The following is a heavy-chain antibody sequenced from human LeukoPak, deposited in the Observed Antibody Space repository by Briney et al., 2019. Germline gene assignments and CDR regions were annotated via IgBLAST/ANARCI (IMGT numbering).Heavy chain of an antibody. CDR2: ISGSGGST. Sequence: GGSLRLSCAASGFIFSSYAMSWVRQAPGKGLEWVSTISGSGGSTYYADSVKGRFTISRDNSKNTLYLEMNSLRAEDTAVYYCAKDLYYDSSGLDYWAQGTLVTVSS. D-gene: IGHD3-22*01. V-gene: IGHV3-23*01. CDR3: AKDLYYDSSGLDY. CDR1: GFIFSSYA. J-gene: IGHJ4*02.